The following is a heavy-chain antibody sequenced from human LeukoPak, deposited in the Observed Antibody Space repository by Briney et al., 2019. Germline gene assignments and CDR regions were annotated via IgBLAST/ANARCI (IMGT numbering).Heavy chain of an antibody. J-gene: IGHJ4*02. Sequence: GESLKISCKGSGYSFTTYWIGWVRRMPGKGLEWMGIIYPGDSDTRYSPSFQGQVTISADKSISAAYLQWSSLKASDTAMYYCARHERSTTGSLLYDNWGQGTLVTVSS. V-gene: IGHV5-51*01. D-gene: IGHD1-1*01. CDR1: GYSFTTYW. CDR2: IYPGDSDT. CDR3: ARHERSTTGSLLYDN.